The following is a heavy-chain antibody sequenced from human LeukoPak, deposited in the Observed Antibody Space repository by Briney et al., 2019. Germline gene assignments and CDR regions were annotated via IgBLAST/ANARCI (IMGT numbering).Heavy chain of an antibody. CDR2: ISSSSSYT. J-gene: IGHJ4*02. Sequence: VGSLRLSCAASGFTFSDYYMSWIRQAPGKRLEWVSYISSSSSYTNYADSVKSRFTISRDNAKNSLYLQMNSLRAEDTAVFYCARAEFYDFWSSPAFDYWGQGTLVTVSS. CDR1: GFTFSDYY. V-gene: IGHV3-11*06. D-gene: IGHD3-3*01. CDR3: ARAEFYDFWSSPAFDY.